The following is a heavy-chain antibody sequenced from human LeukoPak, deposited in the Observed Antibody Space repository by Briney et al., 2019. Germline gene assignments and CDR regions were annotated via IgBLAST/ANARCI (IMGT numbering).Heavy chain of an antibody. V-gene: IGHV3-64D*09. D-gene: IGHD5-18*01. CDR3: VKGDVGYSYGPVDY. CDR2: ISSNGGST. CDR1: GFTFSRYA. J-gene: IGHJ4*02. Sequence: GGSLRLSCSASGFTFSRYAMHWVRQAPGKGLEYVSAISSNGGSTYYADSVKGRFTISRDNSKNTLYLQMSSLRAEDTAVYYCVKGDVGYSYGPVDYWGQGTLVTVSS.